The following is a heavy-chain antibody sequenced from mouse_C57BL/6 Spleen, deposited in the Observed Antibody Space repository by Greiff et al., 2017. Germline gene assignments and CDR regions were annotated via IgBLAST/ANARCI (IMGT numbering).Heavy chain of an antibody. V-gene: IGHV1-64*01. J-gene: IGHJ1*03. Sequence: VQLQQPGAELVKPGASVKLSCKASGYTFTSYWMPWVKQRPGQGLEWIGKIHPNSGSTNYNEKFKSKATLTVDKSSSTAYMQLSSLTSEDSAVYYCARPYSGSYWYFDVWGTGTTVTVSS. CDR1: GYTFTSYW. D-gene: IGHD1-3*01. CDR3: ARPYSGSYWYFDV. CDR2: IHPNSGST.